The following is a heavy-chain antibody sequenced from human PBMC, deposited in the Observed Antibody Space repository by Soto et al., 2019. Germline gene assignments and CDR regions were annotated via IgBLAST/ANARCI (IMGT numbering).Heavy chain of an antibody. D-gene: IGHD1-20*01. J-gene: IGHJ5*02. CDR2: LNPNSGNT. V-gene: IGHV1-8*01. CDR3: ARDHRYNWNDEGWFDP. Sequence: QVQLVQSGAEVKKPGASVKVSCKASGYIFSTYDINWVRQAPGQGLEWMGWLNPNSGNTGYAQKFQGRVTMTRNTSINTAYMDLSSLGSEDTAVYYCARDHRYNWNDEGWFDPWGQGTLVTVSS. CDR1: GYIFSTYD.